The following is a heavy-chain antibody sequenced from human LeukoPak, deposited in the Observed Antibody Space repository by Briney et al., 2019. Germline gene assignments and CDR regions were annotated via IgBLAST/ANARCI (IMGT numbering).Heavy chain of an antibody. J-gene: IGHJ4*02. CDR2: INHSGGT. V-gene: IGHV4-34*01. Sequence: SETLSLTCAVYGGSFSGYYWSWIRQPPGKGLEWIGEINHSGGTNYNPSLKSRVTISVDTSKNQFSLKLSSVTAADTAVYYCARGATVTTQYFDYWGQGTLVTVSS. CDR1: GGSFSGYY. CDR3: ARGATVTTQYFDY. D-gene: IGHD4-17*01.